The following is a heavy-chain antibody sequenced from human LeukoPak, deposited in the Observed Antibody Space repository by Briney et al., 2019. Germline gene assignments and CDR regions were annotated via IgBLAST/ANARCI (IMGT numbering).Heavy chain of an antibody. CDR2: IYSSGST. CDR3: ARADYSSTWSHDYYYMDV. V-gene: IGHV4-39*07. D-gene: IGHD6-13*01. CDR1: GASISGSGYY. Sequence: SETLSLTCTVSGASISGSGYYWGWIRQPPGKGLEWIGSIYSSGSTYYNPSLKSRVTISVDTSKNQFSLKLSSVTAADTAVYYCARADYSSTWSHDYYYMDVWGKGTTVTVSS. J-gene: IGHJ6*03.